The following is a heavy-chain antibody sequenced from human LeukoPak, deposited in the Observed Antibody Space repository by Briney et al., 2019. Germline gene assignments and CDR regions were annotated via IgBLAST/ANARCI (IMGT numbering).Heavy chain of an antibody. CDR3: AKAYCSSTSCYGWFDP. CDR1: GFTFSSYA. Sequence: GGSPRLSCAASGFTFSSYAMSWVRQAPGKGLEWVSAISGSGGSTYYADSVKGRFTISRDNSKNTLYLQMNSLRAEDTAVYYCAKAYCSSTSCYGWFDPWGQGTLVTVSS. CDR2: ISGSGGST. J-gene: IGHJ5*02. V-gene: IGHV3-23*01. D-gene: IGHD2-2*01.